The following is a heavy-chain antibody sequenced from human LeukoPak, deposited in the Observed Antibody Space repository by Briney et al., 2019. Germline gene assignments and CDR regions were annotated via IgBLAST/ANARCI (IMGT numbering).Heavy chain of an antibody. CDR1: GFTFRNYW. V-gene: IGHV3-74*03. D-gene: IGHD3-10*01. CDR3: VKDHYGFNSLDY. J-gene: IGHJ4*02. CDR2: LRTDGEKK. Sequence: GGSVRLSCAVSGFTFRNYWMHWVRQVPGRGLEWFSRLRTDGEKKSYAASVRDRFTISRDNVRNMLCLQMNSLRVEDTGVYYCVKDHYGFNSLDYWGQGTPVSVSS.